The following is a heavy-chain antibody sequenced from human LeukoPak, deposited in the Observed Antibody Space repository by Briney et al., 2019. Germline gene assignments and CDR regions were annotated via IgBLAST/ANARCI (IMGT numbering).Heavy chain of an antibody. V-gene: IGHV4-59*01. D-gene: IGHD6-19*01. J-gene: IGHJ3*02. CDR3: ARVAAPDAFDI. CDR1: GGSISSYY. Sequence: SETLSLTCTVSGGSISSYYWSWIRQPPGKGLEWIGYIYYSGSTNYNPSLKSRVTISVDTSKNQFSLKLSSVTAAHTAVYYCARVAAPDAFDIWGQGTMVTVSS. CDR2: IYYSGST.